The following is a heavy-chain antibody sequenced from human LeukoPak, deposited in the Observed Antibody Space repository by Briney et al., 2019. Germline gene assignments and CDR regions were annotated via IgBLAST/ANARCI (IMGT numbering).Heavy chain of an antibody. D-gene: IGHD4-11*01. J-gene: IGHJ4*02. Sequence: PGGSLRLSCAASGFTFSNYAMSWVRQAPGKGLEWIGSIYYSGSTYYNPSLKSRVTISVDTSKNQFSLKLSSVTAADTAVYYCATPTGYWGQGTLVTVSS. CDR2: IYYSGST. V-gene: IGHV4-39*01. CDR3: ATPTGY. CDR1: GFTFSNYA.